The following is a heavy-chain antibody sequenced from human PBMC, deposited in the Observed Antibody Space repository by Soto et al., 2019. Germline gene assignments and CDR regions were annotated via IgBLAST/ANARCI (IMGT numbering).Heavy chain of an antibody. CDR2: ILPMFGTA. CDR1: GGTFSTYP. J-gene: IGHJ3*02. D-gene: IGHD1-26*01. CDR3: AREGASIVGATGAFDI. Sequence: QMQLVQSGAEVKRPGSSMKVSCTASGGTFSTYPVNWVRQAPGQGLEWMGVILPMFGTANIAQKFQGRVTITADKSTSTVDMELISLRSEDTAVYYCAREGASIVGATGAFDIWGQGTMVSVSS. V-gene: IGHV1-69*06.